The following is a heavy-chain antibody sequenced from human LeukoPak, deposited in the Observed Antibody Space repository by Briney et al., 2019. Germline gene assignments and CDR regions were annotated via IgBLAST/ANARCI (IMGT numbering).Heavy chain of an antibody. Sequence: GGSLRLSCVVSGFTFSSYWMAWVRQAPGKGLEWVANIKEDESAKHQADSVKGRFTISRDNAQNSVYLQMSSLRGEDTAVYYCARDVGGSLDYWGQGTLVTVSS. CDR1: GFTFSSYW. D-gene: IGHD1-26*01. J-gene: IGHJ4*02. CDR3: ARDVGGSLDY. V-gene: IGHV3-7*01. CDR2: IKEDESAK.